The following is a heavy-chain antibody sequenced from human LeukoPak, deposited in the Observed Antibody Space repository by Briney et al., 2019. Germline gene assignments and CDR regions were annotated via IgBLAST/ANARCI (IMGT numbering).Heavy chain of an antibody. CDR2: IKQDGSEK. D-gene: IGHD3-10*01. J-gene: IGHJ4*02. Sequence: GGSLRLSCSASGFTFSSYWMSWVRQAPGKGLEWVANIKQDGSEKYYVDSVKGRFTISRDNAKNSLYLQMNSLRAEDTAVYYCARAHTSYYGSGSSPDYWGQGTLVTVSS. CDR1: GFTFSSYW. V-gene: IGHV3-7*01. CDR3: ARAHTSYYGSGSSPDY.